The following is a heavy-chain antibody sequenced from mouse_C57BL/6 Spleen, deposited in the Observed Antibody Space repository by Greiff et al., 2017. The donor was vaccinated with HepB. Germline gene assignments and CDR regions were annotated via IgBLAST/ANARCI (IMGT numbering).Heavy chain of an antibody. V-gene: IGHV5-17*01. J-gene: IGHJ1*03. Sequence: EVQLVESGGGLVKPGGSLKLSCAASGFTFSDYGMHWVRQAPEKGLEWVAYISSGSSTIYYADTVKGRFTISRDNAKNTLFLQMTSLRSEDTSMYYCARRGVTTGYWYFDVWGTGTTVTVSS. CDR3: ARRGVTTGYWYFDV. D-gene: IGHD2-2*01. CDR2: ISSGSSTI. CDR1: GFTFSDYG.